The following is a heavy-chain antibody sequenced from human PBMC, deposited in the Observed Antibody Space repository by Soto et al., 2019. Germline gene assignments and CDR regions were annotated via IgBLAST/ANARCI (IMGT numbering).Heavy chain of an antibody. CDR1: GGSFSGYY. Sequence: SETLSLTCAVYGGSFSGYYWSWIRQPPGKGLEWIGEINHSGSTNYNPSLKSRVTISVDTSKNQFSLKLSSVTAADTAVYYCASGQWGYYDSSDAFDIWGQGTMVTV. CDR3: ASGQWGYYDSSDAFDI. CDR2: INHSGST. D-gene: IGHD3-22*01. V-gene: IGHV4-34*01. J-gene: IGHJ3*02.